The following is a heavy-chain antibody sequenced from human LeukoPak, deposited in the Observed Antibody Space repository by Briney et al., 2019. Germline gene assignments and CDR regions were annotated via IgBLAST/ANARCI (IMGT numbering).Heavy chain of an antibody. V-gene: IGHV4-4*02. J-gene: IGHJ4*02. CDR3: AREGGPYRPLDY. CDR2: VNLQGST. CDR1: GGSITSTNY. Sequence: PSGTLSLTCGVSGGSITSTNYWTWVRHPPGKGLEWIGEVNLQGSTNYNPSLMGRVAISVDTSENHISLQLTSVTAADTAVYYCAREGGPYRPLDYSGQGALVTVSS.